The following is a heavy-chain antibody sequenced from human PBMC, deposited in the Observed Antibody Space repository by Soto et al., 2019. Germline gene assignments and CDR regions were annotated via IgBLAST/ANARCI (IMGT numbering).Heavy chain of an antibody. Sequence: QITLKESGPTLVKPTQTLTLTCTFSGFALSTSGVGVGWIRQSPGKTLEWVALIYWNDDKRYSPTLKSRLTITKDPSKHQVVLTMTNMDPVDTATYYCAHTLSAADYVCWYFDRWGRCTLGTVSS. CDR1: GFALSTSGVG. CDR2: IYWNDDK. D-gene: IGHD3-16*01. V-gene: IGHV2-5*01. J-gene: IGHJ2*01. CDR3: AHTLSAADYVCWYFDR.